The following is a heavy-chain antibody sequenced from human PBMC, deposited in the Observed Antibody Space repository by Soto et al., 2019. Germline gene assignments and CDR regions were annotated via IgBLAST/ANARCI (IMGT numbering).Heavy chain of an antibody. CDR1: GGSISSYY. CDR3: ARQDQLGYYPPCSTDF. Sequence: SETLSLTCTVSGGSISSYYWSWIRQPPGKGLEWIGYIYYSGSTNYNPSLKSRVTISVDTSKNQFSLKLSSVTAADTAVYYCARQDQLGYYPPCSTDFWGKGPTVTVVS. V-gene: IGHV4-59*08. J-gene: IGHJ6*04. D-gene: IGHD2-2*01. CDR2: IYYSGST.